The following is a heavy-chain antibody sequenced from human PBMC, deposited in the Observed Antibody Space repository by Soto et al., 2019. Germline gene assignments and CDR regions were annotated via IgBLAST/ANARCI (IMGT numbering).Heavy chain of an antibody. J-gene: IGHJ6*02. V-gene: IGHV1-69*02. CDR3: ARGQQLSYYYYGMDV. CDR1: GGTFSSYT. Sequence: QVQLVQSGAEVKKPGSSVKVSCKASGGTFSSYTISWVRQAPGQGLEWMGRIIPILGIANYAQKFQGRVTIXXDXSXXTAYMELSSLRSEDTAVYYCARGQQLSYYYYGMDVWGQGTTVTVSS. D-gene: IGHD6-13*01. CDR2: IIPILGIA.